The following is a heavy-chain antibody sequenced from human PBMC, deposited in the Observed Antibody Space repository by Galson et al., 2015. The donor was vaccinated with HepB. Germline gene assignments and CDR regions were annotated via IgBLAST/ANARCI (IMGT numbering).Heavy chain of an antibody. CDR3: ARGRLKTAMVDY. V-gene: IGHV1-2*02. Sequence: SVKVSCKASGYTFTGYYMHWVRQAPGQGLEWMGWINPNSGGTNYAQKFQGRVTMTRDTSISTAYMELSRLRSDDTAVYYYARGRLKTAMVDYWGQGTLITVSS. CDR1: GYTFTGYY. CDR2: INPNSGGT. J-gene: IGHJ4*02. D-gene: IGHD5-18*01.